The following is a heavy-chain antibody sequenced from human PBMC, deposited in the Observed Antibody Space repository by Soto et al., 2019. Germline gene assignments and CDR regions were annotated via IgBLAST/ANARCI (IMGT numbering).Heavy chain of an antibody. V-gene: IGHV1-18*01. CDR2: ISHYNGNT. Sequence: ASVKVSCKASGYTFTSYGISWVRQAPGQGLEWMGWISHYNGNTNYAQKLQGRVTMTTDTSTSTAYMELRSLRSDDTAVYYCARVYGQYCSSTSCYASDYWGQGTLVTVSS. CDR1: GYTFTSYG. J-gene: IGHJ4*02. D-gene: IGHD2-2*01. CDR3: ARVYGQYCSSTSCYASDY.